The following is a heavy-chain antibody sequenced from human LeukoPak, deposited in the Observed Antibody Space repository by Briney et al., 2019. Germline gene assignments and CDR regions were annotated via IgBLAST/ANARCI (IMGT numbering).Heavy chain of an antibody. J-gene: IGHJ4*02. V-gene: IGHV3-30*02. D-gene: IGHD1-26*01. Sequence: GGSLRLSCAASGYTFSSYGMHWVRQAPGKGLEWVAFIRFDGTIKDYADSVKGRFTISRDNSKNTLYLQMNSLRAEDTAVYYCAKDRVGANPRGLDYWGQGTLVTVSS. CDR1: GYTFSSYG. CDR2: IRFDGTIK. CDR3: AKDRVGANPRGLDY.